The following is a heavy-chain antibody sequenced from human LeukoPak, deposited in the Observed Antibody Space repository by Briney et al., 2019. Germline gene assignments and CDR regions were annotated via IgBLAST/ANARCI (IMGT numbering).Heavy chain of an antibody. CDR1: GYTFTSYD. CDR3: ARANRLTGYYIIDY. V-gene: IGHV1-8*01. Sequence: ASVKVSCKASGYTFTSYDINWVRQATGQGLEWMGWMNPNSGNTGYAQKFQGRVTMTRNTSISTAYMELSSLRSEDTAVYYCARANRLTGYYIIDYWGQGTLVTVSS. D-gene: IGHD3-9*01. J-gene: IGHJ4*02. CDR2: MNPNSGNT.